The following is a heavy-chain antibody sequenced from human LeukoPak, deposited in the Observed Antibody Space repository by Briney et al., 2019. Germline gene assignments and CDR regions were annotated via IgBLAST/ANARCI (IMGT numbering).Heavy chain of an antibody. V-gene: IGHV3-23*01. CDR2: IRATSGIT. J-gene: IGHJ3*01. Sequence: PGGSLRLSCAASGFIFSDYAMSWVRQAPGKGLEWVSDIRATSGITFYADSVKGRFTISRDNARNTLYLQMNSLRAEDTAVYYCARDNDNNDFLTAYAFDLWGQGTMGTVSS. CDR1: GFIFSDYA. D-gene: IGHD3-9*01. CDR3: ARDNDNNDFLTAYAFDL.